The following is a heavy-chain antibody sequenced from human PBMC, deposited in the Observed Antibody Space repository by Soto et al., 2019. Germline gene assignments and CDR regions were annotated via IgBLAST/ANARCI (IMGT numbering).Heavy chain of an antibody. V-gene: IGHV3-23*01. Sequence: EVQLLESGGGLVQPGGSLRLPCAASGFTFNSYAMSWVRQAPGKGLVWVSAFSGSGGSIYYAGSVRGRFTIARDNSKNTLYLHMNSLRAEDTAVYYCAKEQRDSSSWSELNYWGQGTLVTVSS. CDR1: GFTFNSYA. CDR2: FSGSGGSI. J-gene: IGHJ4*02. D-gene: IGHD6-13*01. CDR3: AKEQRDSSSWSELNY.